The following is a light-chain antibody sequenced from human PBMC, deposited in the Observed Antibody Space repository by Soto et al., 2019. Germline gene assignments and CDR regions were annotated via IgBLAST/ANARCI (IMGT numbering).Light chain of an antibody. V-gene: IGLV1-51*01. J-gene: IGLJ2*01. CDR3: ATWDSSLVAAL. Sequence: QSVLTQPPSVSAAPGQTVTISCSGGISNIVKNYVSWYQQLPGSAPKLLIYDNDKRPSGIPYRFFGSKSGTSATLGIPRVQTGDEANYYCATWDSSLVAALFGGGTKVTVL. CDR1: ISNIVKNY. CDR2: DND.